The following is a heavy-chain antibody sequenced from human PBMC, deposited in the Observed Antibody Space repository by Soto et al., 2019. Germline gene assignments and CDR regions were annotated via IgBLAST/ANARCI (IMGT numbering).Heavy chain of an antibody. J-gene: IGHJ5*02. D-gene: IGHD6-19*01. CDR1: GYAFTSYG. CDR2: INSYNGNT. Sequence: GASVKVSCKASGYAFTSYGISWVRQAPGQGLEWMGWINSYNGNTNYAQKLQGRVTMTTDTSTSTAYMELRSLRSDDTAVYYCAREPVAGIWFDPWGQGTLVTVSS. V-gene: IGHV1-18*01. CDR3: AREPVAGIWFDP.